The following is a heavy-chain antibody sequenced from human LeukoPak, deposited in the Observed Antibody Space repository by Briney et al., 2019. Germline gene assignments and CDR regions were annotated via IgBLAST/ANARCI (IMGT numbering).Heavy chain of an antibody. V-gene: IGHV3-21*01. CDR3: ARIILTNYYDRGPNWYFDL. D-gene: IGHD3-22*01. CDR1: GFTFSSYA. Sequence: GGSLRLSCAASGFTFSSYAMSWVRQAPGKGLEWVSSISSSSSYIYYADSVKGRFTISRDNAKNSLYLQMNSLRAEDTAVYYCARIILTNYYDRGPNWYFDLWGRGTLVTVSS. J-gene: IGHJ2*01. CDR2: ISSSSSYI.